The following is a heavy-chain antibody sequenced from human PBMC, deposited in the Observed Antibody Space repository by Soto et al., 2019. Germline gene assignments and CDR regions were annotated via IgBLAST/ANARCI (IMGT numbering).Heavy chain of an antibody. V-gene: IGHV3-66*01. J-gene: IGHJ4*02. CDR2: LHTGGST. D-gene: IGHD5-18*01. Sequence: GGSLRLSCAAFGFTVNNNFLTWVRQAPGKGLEWVSVLHTGGSTYYADSVKGRFTISRDSAKNSLYLQMNSLRAEDTAVYYCARDYSSYGPFDYWGQGTLVTVSS. CDR3: ARDYSSYGPFDY. CDR1: GFTVNNNF.